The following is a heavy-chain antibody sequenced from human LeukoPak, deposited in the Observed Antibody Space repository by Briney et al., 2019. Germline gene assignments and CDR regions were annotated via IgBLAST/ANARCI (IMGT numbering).Heavy chain of an antibody. CDR3: ARVYSNSHEPDY. CDR2: ISAYNGNT. V-gene: IGHV1-18*01. Sequence: ASVNVSCKASGYTFTNYGFSWLRQAPGQGPEWMGWISAYNGNTNYPPKFQGRVTLTTDTSTTTAYMELTTLSSDDTAVYYCARVYSNSHEPDYWGQGTLVTVSS. D-gene: IGHD6-13*01. CDR1: GYTFTNYG. J-gene: IGHJ4*02.